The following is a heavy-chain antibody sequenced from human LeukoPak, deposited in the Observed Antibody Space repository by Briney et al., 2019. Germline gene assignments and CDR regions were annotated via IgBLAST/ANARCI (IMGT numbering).Heavy chain of an antibody. V-gene: IGHV3-30*18. J-gene: IGHJ1*01. D-gene: IGHD2-15*01. CDR3: AKDLASYCSGGSCYYFQH. CDR1: GFTFSSYG. Sequence: GRSLRLSCAASGFTFSSYGMHWVRQAPGKGLEWVAVISYDGSNKYYADSVKGRLTISRDNSKNTLYLQMNSLRAEDTAVYYCAKDLASYCSGGSCYYFQHWGQGTLVTVSS. CDR2: ISYDGSNK.